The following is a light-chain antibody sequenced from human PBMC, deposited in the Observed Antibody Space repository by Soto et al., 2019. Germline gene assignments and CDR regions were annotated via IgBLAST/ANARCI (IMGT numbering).Light chain of an antibody. CDR2: DVS. V-gene: IGLV2-14*01. Sequence: QSALTQPASVSGSPGQSITISCTGTSSDVGGYNYVSWYQQHPGKAPKLMIYDVSNRPSGVSNRFSGSKSGNTASLTISGLQAEDEADFYCSSYTISNTLVFGGGTKLTGL. CDR1: SSDVGGYNY. J-gene: IGLJ2*01. CDR3: SSYTISNTLV.